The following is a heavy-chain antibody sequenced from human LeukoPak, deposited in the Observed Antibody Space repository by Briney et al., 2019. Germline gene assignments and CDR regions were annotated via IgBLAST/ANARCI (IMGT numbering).Heavy chain of an antibody. D-gene: IGHD5-18*01. CDR1: GYTFTGYY. CDR2: INPNSGVT. CDR3: ARGKTAMVMVY. V-gene: IGHV1-2*02. Sequence: GASVKVSCKASGYTFTGYYIHWVRQAPGQGLEWMGWINPNSGVTNSAQKFQGRVTMTRDTSISTAYMELRELRSDDTAVYYCARGKTAMVMVYWGQGTLVTVSS. J-gene: IGHJ4*02.